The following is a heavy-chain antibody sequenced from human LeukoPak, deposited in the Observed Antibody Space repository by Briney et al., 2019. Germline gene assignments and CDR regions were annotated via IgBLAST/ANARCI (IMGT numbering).Heavy chain of an antibody. CDR2: IYWDNDK. J-gene: IGHJ4*02. CDR3: AHTLEEMATITWSFDY. Sequence: SGPTLVNPTQTLTLTCTFSGFSLSTSGVGVGWIRQPPGKALEWLTLIYWDNDKRYSPSLKSRLTIPKDTTKNQVVLTMTNMDPVDTATYYCAHTLEEMATITWSFDYWGRGTLVTVSS. D-gene: IGHD5-24*01. CDR1: GFSLSTSGVG. V-gene: IGHV2-5*02.